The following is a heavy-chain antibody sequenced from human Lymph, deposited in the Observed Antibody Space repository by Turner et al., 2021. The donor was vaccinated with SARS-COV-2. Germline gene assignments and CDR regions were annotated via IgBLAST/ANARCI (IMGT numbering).Heavy chain of an antibody. V-gene: IGHV3-30-3*01. CDR2: ISYDGSNK. CDR3: ARDSGGSLDL. CDR1: GFTFSSYA. Sequence: QVQQVESGGGVVQPGRSLRFSCAASGFTFSSYAMHWVRQAPGKGLEWVALISYDGSNKYYADSVKGRFTISRDNSKNTLYLQMNSLRAEDTAIYYCARDSGGSLDLWGRGTLVTVSS. J-gene: IGHJ2*01.